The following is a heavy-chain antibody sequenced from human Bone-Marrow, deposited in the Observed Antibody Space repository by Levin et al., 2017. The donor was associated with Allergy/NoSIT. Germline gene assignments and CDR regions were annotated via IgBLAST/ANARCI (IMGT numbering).Heavy chain of an antibody. CDR2: IGIAGDT. CDR3: ARAVGGSYFDF. V-gene: IGHV3-13*04. D-gene: IGHD2-21*01. J-gene: IGHJ4*02. CDR1: GFTVSSYD. Sequence: QPGGSLRLSCAASGFTVSSYDMHWVRQAVGKGLEWVSVIGIAGDTYYAASVKGRFTISSDNAKNSLFLQMNSLRVEDTAVYFCARAVGGSYFDFWGQGTLVTVSS.